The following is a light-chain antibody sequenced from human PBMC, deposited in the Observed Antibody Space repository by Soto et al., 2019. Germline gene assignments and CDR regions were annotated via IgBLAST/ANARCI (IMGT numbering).Light chain of an antibody. J-gene: IGLJ2*01. CDR2: AVT. CDR3: SSYRSSSALDVI. V-gene: IGLV2-14*01. CDR1: NRDVGGYNY. Sequence: QSALAQPASVSGSPGQSITISCAGTNRDVGGYNYVSWYQQYPGKAPPLIIYAVTYRPSGVSNRFSGSKSGNTASLTISGLQAEDEADYYCSSYRSSSALDVIFGGGTKLTGL.